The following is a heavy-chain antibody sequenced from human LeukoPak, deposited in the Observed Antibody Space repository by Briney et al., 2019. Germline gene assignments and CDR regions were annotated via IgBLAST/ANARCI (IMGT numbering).Heavy chain of an antibody. J-gene: IGHJ3*02. CDR2: IWYDGSNK. CDR3: ARDALDIVVVPAAIWAPYHDALDI. CDR1: GFTFSSYG. Sequence: GGSLRLSCAASGFTFSSYGMHWVRQAPGKGLEWVAVIWYDGSNKYYADSVKGRFTISRDNSKNTLYLQMNSLRAEDTAVYYCARDALDIVVVPAAIWAPYHDALDIWGQGTMVTVSS. V-gene: IGHV3-33*01. D-gene: IGHD2-2*02.